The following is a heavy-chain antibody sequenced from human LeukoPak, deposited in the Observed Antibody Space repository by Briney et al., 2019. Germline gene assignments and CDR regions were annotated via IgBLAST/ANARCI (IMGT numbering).Heavy chain of an antibody. CDR2: IKNKANSYGT. CDR1: GFSFSDHY. V-gene: IGHV3-72*01. Sequence: GGSLRLSCAASGFSFSDHYMDWVRLAPGRGLEWVGRIKNKANSYGTDYAASVKGRFTLSRDDSKDSLYLQMNSLRSEDTALYYCTRVRLGAATRYFDYWGQGTLVTVSS. CDR3: TRVRLGAATRYFDY. D-gene: IGHD1-26*01. J-gene: IGHJ4*02.